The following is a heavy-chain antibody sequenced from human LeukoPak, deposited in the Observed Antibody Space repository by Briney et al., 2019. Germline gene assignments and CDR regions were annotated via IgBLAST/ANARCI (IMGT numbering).Heavy chain of an antibody. D-gene: IGHD1-1*01. V-gene: IGHV3-7*01. CDR3: ARDKIEGPTKLDY. CDR1: GFTFSSYW. Sequence: PGGSLRLSCAASGFTFSSYWMSWVRQAPGKGLEWVANIKQDESEKYYVDSLKGRFTISRDNAKSSLYLQMNSLRAEDTAVYYCARDKIEGPTKLDYWGQGILVTVSS. CDR2: IKQDESEK. J-gene: IGHJ4*02.